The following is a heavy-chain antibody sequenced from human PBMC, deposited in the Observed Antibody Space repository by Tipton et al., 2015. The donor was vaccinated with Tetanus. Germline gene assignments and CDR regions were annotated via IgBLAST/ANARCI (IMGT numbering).Heavy chain of an antibody. CDR3: ARGLDWFDP. CDR1: GGSFSGYY. D-gene: IGHD6-6*01. CDR2: INHSGST. Sequence: TLSLTCAVYGGSFSGYYWSWIRQPPGKGLEWIGEINHSGSTNYNPSLKSRVTISVDTSKNQFSLKLGSVTAADTAVYYCARGLDWFDPWGQGTLVTVSS. J-gene: IGHJ5*02. V-gene: IGHV4-34*01.